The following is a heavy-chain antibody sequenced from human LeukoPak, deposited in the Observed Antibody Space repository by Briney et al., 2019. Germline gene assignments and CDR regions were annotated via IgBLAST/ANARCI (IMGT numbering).Heavy chain of an antibody. CDR1: GFTFSSYF. CDR3: AKGALITIFGVVPDY. J-gene: IGHJ4*02. D-gene: IGHD3-3*01. CDR2: ISGSGDDT. Sequence: GGSLRLSRAASGFTFSSYFMTWVRQAPGKGPEWVSAISGSGDDTYYADSVKGRFTISRDNSKNTLYVQMNSLRAEDTAVYYCAKGALITIFGVVPDYWGQGTLVTVSS. V-gene: IGHV3-23*01.